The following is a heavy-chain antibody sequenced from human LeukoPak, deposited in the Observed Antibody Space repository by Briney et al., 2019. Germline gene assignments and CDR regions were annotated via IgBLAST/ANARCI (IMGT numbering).Heavy chain of an antibody. Sequence: ASVKVSCKASGGTFSSYAISWVRQAPGQGLEWMGGIIPIFGTANYAQKFQGRVTITADEPTSTAYMELSSLRSEDTAVYYCARGHVEYSSPRLNWFDPWGQGTLVTVSS. CDR2: IIPIFGTA. J-gene: IGHJ5*02. CDR1: GGTFSSYA. CDR3: ARGHVEYSSPRLNWFDP. V-gene: IGHV1-69*13. D-gene: IGHD6-6*01.